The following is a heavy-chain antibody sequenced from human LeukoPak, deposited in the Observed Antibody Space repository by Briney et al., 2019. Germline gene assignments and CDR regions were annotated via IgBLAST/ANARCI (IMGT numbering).Heavy chain of an antibody. CDR2: IYPGDSHT. CDR1: GYSFTSYW. V-gene: IGHV5-51*01. CDR3: ARLPTNSETYFDY. Sequence: GESLKISCKGSGYSFTSYWIGWVRQMPGKGLERMGIIYPGDSHTRYSPSFQGQVTISAGKSISTAYLQWSSLKASDTAMYYCARLPTNSETYFDYWGQGTLVTVSS. J-gene: IGHJ4*02. D-gene: IGHD1-26*01.